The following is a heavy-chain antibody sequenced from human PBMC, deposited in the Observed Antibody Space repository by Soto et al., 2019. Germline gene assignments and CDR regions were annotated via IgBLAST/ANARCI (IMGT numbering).Heavy chain of an antibody. J-gene: IGHJ4*02. CDR3: ARSLGIAAAGTFSYFDY. D-gene: IGHD6-13*01. CDR1: GFSLSTSGMC. V-gene: IGHV2-70*01. CDR2: IDWDDDK. Sequence: SGPTLVNPTQTLTLTCTFSGFSLSTSGMCVSWIRQPPGKALEWLALIDWDDDKYYSTSLKTRLTISKDTSKNQVVLTMTNMDPVDTATYYCARSLGIAAAGTFSYFDYWGQGTLVTVSS.